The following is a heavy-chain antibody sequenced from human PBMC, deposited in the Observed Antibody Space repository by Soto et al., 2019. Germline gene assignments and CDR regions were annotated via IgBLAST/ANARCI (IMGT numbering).Heavy chain of an antibody. CDR2: IYYSGST. J-gene: IGHJ6*02. Sequence: SETLSLTCTVSGGSISSYYWSWIRQPPGKGLEWIGYIYYSGSTNYNPSLKSRVTISVDTSKNQFSLKLSSVTAADTAVYYCARDRSRFGELFRAYYYYGMDVWGQGTTVTVSS. D-gene: IGHD3-10*01. CDR1: GGSISSYY. V-gene: IGHV4-59*01. CDR3: ARDRSRFGELFRAYYYYGMDV.